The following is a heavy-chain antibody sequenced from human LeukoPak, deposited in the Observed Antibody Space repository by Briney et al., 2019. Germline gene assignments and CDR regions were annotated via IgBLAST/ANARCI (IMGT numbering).Heavy chain of an antibody. Sequence: HAGGSLRLSCAASGFTFSSYGMHWVRQAPGKGLEWVAVIWYDGSNKYYADSVKGRFTISRDNSKNTLYLQMNSLRAEDTAAYYCARNYDSSGIDYWGQGTLVTVSS. J-gene: IGHJ4*02. CDR3: ARNYDSSGIDY. CDR1: GFTFSSYG. D-gene: IGHD3-22*01. V-gene: IGHV3-33*01. CDR2: IWYDGSNK.